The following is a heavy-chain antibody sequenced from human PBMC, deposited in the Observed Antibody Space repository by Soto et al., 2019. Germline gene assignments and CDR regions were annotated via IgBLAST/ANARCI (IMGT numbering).Heavy chain of an antibody. D-gene: IGHD3-16*01. CDR1: GASFSIYH. CDR2: VNLSGNT. V-gene: IGHV4-34*01. Sequence: SDTLYLTSAIYGASFSIYHWSWIRQSPGKGLEWIGEVNLSGNTYYNPSFKTRVTMSVDASKNQFSLKMGSLTAADTAIYYCARSPTFYNYVWGNSTYWGQGALVTVSS. CDR3: ARSPTFYNYVWGNSTY. J-gene: IGHJ4*02.